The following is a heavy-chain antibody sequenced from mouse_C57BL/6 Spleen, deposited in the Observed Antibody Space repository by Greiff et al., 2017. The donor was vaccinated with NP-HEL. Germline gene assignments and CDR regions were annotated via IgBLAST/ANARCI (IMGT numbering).Heavy chain of an antibody. D-gene: IGHD2-14*01. CDR1: GYSFTGYF. J-gene: IGHJ2*01. CDR3: ARGGEYRTGY. CDR2: INPYNGDT. V-gene: IGHV1-20*01. Sequence: VQLQQSGPELVKPGASVKISCKASGYSFTGYFMNWVMQSHGKSLEWIGRINPYNGDTFYNQKFKGKATLTVDKSSSTADMELRSLTSEDSAVYYCARGGEYRTGYWGQGTTVTVSA.